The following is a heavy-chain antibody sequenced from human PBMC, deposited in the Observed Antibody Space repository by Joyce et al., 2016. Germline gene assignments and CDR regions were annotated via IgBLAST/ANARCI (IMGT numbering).Heavy chain of an antibody. CDR1: SYSVTNDNW. CDR2: IHHIGRT. Sequence: QVHLQESGPGLVEPSRTLSVTCTISSYSVTNDNWWSWVRQSPDKGLEWIGEIHHIGRTTYNPSLKSRVSMSVDKTKNQLSLTLNSVTAADSAIYYCTKNAAYYLDFWGRGTLVTVSS. D-gene: IGHD6-13*01. V-gene: IGHV4-4*02. CDR3: TKNAAYYLDF. J-gene: IGHJ4*02.